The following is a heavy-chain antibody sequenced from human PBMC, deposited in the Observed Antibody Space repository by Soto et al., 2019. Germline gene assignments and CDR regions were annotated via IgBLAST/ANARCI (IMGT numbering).Heavy chain of an antibody. J-gene: IGHJ4*02. CDR1: GYTFTSYA. V-gene: IGHV1-3*01. CDR2: INAGNGNT. CDR3: ARDWRDGYTLGY. Sequence: ASVKVSCKASGYTFTSYAMHWVRQAPGQRLEWMGWINAGNGNTKYSQKFQGRVTITRDTSVSTAYMELSSLRSEDTAVYYCARDWRDGYTLGYWGQGTLGTVSS. D-gene: IGHD5-18*01.